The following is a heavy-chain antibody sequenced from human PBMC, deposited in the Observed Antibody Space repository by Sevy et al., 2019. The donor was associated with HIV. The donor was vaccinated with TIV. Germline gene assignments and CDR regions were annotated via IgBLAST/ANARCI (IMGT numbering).Heavy chain of an antibody. D-gene: IGHD2-21*02. V-gene: IGHV4-4*07. CDR2: IYTSGST. CDR3: ARGPPLGALSAVVTRYFDL. J-gene: IGHJ2*01. Sequence: SETLSLTCTVSGGSISSYYWSWIRQPAGKGLEWIGRIYTSGSTNYNPSLKSRVTMSVDTSKNQFSLKLSSVTAADTAVYYGARGPPLGALSAVVTRYFDLWGRGTLVTVSS. CDR1: GGSISSYY.